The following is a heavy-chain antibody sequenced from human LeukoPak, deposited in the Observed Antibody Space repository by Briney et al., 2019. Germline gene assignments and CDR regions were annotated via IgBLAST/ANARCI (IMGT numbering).Heavy chain of an antibody. D-gene: IGHD1-26*01. CDR3: NTGKNMGSY. J-gene: IGHJ4*02. V-gene: IGHV3-15*01. CDR1: GFTFSNAC. CDR2: IRSNTDGGTT. Sequence: PGGSLRLSCAASGFTFSNACMSWVRQAPGQGLEWVGRIRSNTDGGTTDYAAPVKGGFTISRDDSINTLYLQMNSLKTEDTAVYYCNTGKNMGSYWGQGTLVTVSS.